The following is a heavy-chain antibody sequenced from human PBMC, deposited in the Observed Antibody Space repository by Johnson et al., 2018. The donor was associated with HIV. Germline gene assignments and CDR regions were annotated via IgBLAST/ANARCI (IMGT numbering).Heavy chain of an antibody. CDR3: ARDRGYWGAFDI. J-gene: IGHJ3*02. V-gene: IGHV3-11*04. CDR2: ISSSGTTV. Sequence: QVQLVESGGGLVKPGGSLRLSCAASGFTFSDYYMSWIRQTPGKGLEWVSSISSSGTTVYNADSVKGRFTISRDNAKQSLYLQMNSLRAEDTAVYYCARDRGYWGAFDIWGQGTMVTVSS. CDR1: GFTFSDYY. D-gene: IGHD3-22*01.